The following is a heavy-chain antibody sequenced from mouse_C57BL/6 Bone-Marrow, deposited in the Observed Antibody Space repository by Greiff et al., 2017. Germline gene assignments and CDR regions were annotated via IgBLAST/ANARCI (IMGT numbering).Heavy chain of an antibody. CDR1: GYTFTSYW. CDR2: IDPSDSYT. CDR3: ARSYYYDSRGDWYFDV. Sequence: VQLQQPGAELVKPGASVKLSCKASGYTFTSYWMQWVKQRPGQGLEWIGEIDPSDSYTNYNQKFKGKATLTVDTSSSTAYMQLSSRTSEDSAVYYCARSYYYDSRGDWYFDVWGTGTTVTVSS. J-gene: IGHJ1*03. V-gene: IGHV1-50*01. D-gene: IGHD1-1*01.